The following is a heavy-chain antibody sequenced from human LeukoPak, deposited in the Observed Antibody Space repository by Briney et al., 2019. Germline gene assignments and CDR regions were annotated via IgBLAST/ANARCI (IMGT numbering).Heavy chain of an antibody. CDR2: IDPSDSYT. Sequence: GESLKISCKGSGSSFTSYWISWVRQLPGKGLEWMGRIDPSDSYTNYSPSFQGHVTISADKSISTAYLQWSSLKASDTAMYYCARVDTWGGYYFDYWGQGTLVTVSS. J-gene: IGHJ4*02. D-gene: IGHD5-18*01. CDR3: ARVDTWGGYYFDY. V-gene: IGHV5-10-1*01. CDR1: GSSFTSYW.